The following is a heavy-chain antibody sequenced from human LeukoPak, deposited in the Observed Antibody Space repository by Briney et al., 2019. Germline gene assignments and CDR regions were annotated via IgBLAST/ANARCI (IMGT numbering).Heavy chain of an antibody. V-gene: IGHV4-39*02. CDR1: GDTVTSGGFY. CDR3: ARGSCSGSLSRPFDP. J-gene: IGHJ5*02. D-gene: IGHD3-10*02. CDR2: VYYTGST. Sequence: PSETLSLTFTVSGDTVTSGGFYGACLRQPPGRGLEWIATVYYTGSTYYNPSLNSRVTISIDTSKNHFSLKLRSVVAPDTAVYYCARGSCSGSLSRPFDPWGQGTLVTVSS.